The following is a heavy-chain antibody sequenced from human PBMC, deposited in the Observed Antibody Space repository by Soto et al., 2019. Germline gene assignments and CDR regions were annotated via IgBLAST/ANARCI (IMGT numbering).Heavy chain of an antibody. D-gene: IGHD3-22*01. Sequence: GGSLRLYCAASGVTFSSYAMTWVRHAPGKGLGWVSAISGSGVSTYYADSVKGRVTISRVNSKNTVYLQMNSLSAEDTAEYFSANHYFDSSGYCPPEGALDSRGQGTMGTVSS. CDR3: ANHYFDSSGYCPPEGALDS. J-gene: IGHJ3*02. V-gene: IGHV3-23*01. CDR2: ISGSGVST. CDR1: GVTFSSYA.